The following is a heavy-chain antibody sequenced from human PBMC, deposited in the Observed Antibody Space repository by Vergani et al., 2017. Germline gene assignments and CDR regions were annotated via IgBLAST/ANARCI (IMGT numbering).Heavy chain of an antibody. CDR2: ITPFFPTG. CDR1: GGTFNIYS. Sequence: QVQLVQSGAEVKKPGSSVKVSCKASGGTFNIYSVSWLRQAPGQGPEWMGGITPFFPTGHYARKFQGRVTITADESATTVYMELSSLRSEDTAVYYCASPRTAESLPKPLYYFYGLDVWGQGTTVTVSS. V-gene: IGHV1-69*12. J-gene: IGHJ6*02. CDR3: ASPRTAESLPKPLYYFYGLDV. D-gene: IGHD7-27*01.